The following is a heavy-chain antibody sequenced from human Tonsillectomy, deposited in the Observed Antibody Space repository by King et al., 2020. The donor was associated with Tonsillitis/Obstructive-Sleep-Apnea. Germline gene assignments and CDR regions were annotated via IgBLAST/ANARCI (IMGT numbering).Heavy chain of an antibody. J-gene: IGHJ4*02. V-gene: IGHV1-8*01. D-gene: IGHD3-22*01. CDR2: MNPNSANT. CDR1: GYTFTSYD. Sequence: VQLVESGAEVKKPGASVKVSCKASGYTFTSYDINWVRQATGQGLEWMGWMNPNSANTGYAQKFQGRVTMTRNTSISTAYMELSSLRSEDTAVYYWAGGRGGSGYYYVGYWGQGTLVTVSS. CDR3: AGGRGGSGYYYVGY.